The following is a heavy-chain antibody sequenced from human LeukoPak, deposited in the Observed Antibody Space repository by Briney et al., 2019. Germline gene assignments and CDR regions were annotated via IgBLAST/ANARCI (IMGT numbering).Heavy chain of an antibody. CDR1: GYTFTGYY. CDR2: INPNSGGT. D-gene: IGHD6-13*01. J-gene: IGHJ4*02. CDR3: ARPVLSGAAAADFDY. Sequence: GASVKVSCKASGYTFTGYYMHWVRQAPGQGLEWMGWINPNSGGTNYAQKFQGRVTTTRDTSISTAYMELSRLRSDDTAVYYCARPVLSGAAAADFDYWGQGTLVTVSS. V-gene: IGHV1-2*02.